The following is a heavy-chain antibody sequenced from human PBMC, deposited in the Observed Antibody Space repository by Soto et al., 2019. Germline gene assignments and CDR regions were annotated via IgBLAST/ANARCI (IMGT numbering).Heavy chain of an antibody. CDR3: ARVHLGYCSSTSCSDAFDS. CDR1: GFTFSSYA. J-gene: IGHJ3*02. V-gene: IGHV3-30-3*01. D-gene: IGHD2-2*01. Sequence: QVQLVESGGGVVQPGRSLRLSCAASGFTFSSYAMHWVRQAPGKGLEWVAVISYDGSNKYYADSVKGRFTISRDNSKNTLYLQMNSLRAEDTAVYYCARVHLGYCSSTSCSDAFDSWCQVTMVTVSS. CDR2: ISYDGSNK.